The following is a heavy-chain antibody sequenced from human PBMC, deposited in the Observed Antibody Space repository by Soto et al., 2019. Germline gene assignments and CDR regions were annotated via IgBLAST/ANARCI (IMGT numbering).Heavy chain of an antibody. J-gene: IGHJ4*02. V-gene: IGHV4-4*02. CDR3: AREGEYSSSSLDEYYFDY. CDR1: GGSISSSNW. Sequence: PSETLSLTCAVSGGSISSSNWWSWVRQPPGKGLEWIGEIYHSGGTNYNPSLKSRVTISVDKSKNQFSLKLSSVTAADTAVYYCAREGEYSSSSLDEYYFDYWGQGTLVTVSS. D-gene: IGHD6-6*01. CDR2: IYHSGGT.